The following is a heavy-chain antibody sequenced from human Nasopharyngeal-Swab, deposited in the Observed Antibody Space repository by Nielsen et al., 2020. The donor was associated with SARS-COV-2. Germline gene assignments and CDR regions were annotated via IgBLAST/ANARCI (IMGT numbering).Heavy chain of an antibody. CDR2: ISGSGGST. V-gene: IGHV3-23*01. J-gene: IGHJ5*02. Sequence: GESLKISCAASGFTFSNYWMCWVCQAPGKGLEWVSAISGSGGSTYYADSVKGRFTISRDNSKNTLYLQMNSLRAEDTAVYYCAGNMVRGVIFVRGFDPWGQGTLVTVSS. CDR3: AGNMVRGVIFVRGFDP. D-gene: IGHD3-10*01. CDR1: GFTFSNYW.